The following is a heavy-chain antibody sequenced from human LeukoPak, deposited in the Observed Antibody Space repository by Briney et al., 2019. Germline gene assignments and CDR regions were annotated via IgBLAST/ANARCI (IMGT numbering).Heavy chain of an antibody. Sequence: PSETLSLTCAVSGFSISSSNWWCGGRQPPGQGLEWIGEIYHSGSTNYNPSLKSRVTISVDKSKNQFSLKLSSVTAADTAVYYCARAPPYYYGSGSYGTGYGMDVWGKGTTVTVSS. CDR3: ARAPPYYYGSGSYGTGYGMDV. CDR2: IYHSGST. V-gene: IGHV4-4*02. CDR1: GFSISSSNW. D-gene: IGHD3-10*01. J-gene: IGHJ6*04.